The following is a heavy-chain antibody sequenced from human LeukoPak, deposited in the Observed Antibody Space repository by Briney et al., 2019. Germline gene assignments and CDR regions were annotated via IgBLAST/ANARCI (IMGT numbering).Heavy chain of an antibody. CDR1: GGSFSGYH. D-gene: IGHD6-13*01. V-gene: IGHV4-34*01. J-gene: IGHJ6*03. CDR3: ARGRISSWYYYYMDV. Sequence: PSETLSLTCAVYGGSFSGYHWRWLRQPPGKGLEWIGEINHSGSTNYNPSLKSRVTISVDTSKNQFSLKLSSVTAADTAVYYCARGRISSWYYYYMDVWGKGTTVTVSS. CDR2: INHSGST.